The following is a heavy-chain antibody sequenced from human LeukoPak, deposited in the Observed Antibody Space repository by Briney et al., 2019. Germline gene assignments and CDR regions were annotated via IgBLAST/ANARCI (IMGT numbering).Heavy chain of an antibody. CDR2: ISGSGGTA. Sequence: GGSLRLSCAASGFTFSIYAMSWVRQAPGKGLEWVSAISGSGGTAYYADSVKGRFTISRDNSKNTLYLQMNSLRAEDTAVYYCAKPTWDTSSWLGAFDIWGQGTMVTVSS. D-gene: IGHD3-22*01. J-gene: IGHJ3*02. CDR1: GFTFSIYA. V-gene: IGHV3-23*01. CDR3: AKPTWDTSSWLGAFDI.